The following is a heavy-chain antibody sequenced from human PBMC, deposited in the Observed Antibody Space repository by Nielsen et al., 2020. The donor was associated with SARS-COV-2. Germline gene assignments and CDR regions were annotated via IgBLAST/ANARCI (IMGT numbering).Heavy chain of an antibody. CDR2: INPSGGSA. J-gene: IGHJ6*03. Sequence: ASVKVSCKASGYTFTSYYMHWVRQAPGQGLEWMGIINPSGGSASYAQKFQGRVTMTRDTSISTAYMELSRLRSDDTAVYYCLYSSSWYNYMDVWGKGTTVTVSS. CDR1: GYTFTSYY. V-gene: IGHV1-46*01. CDR3: LYSSSWYNYMDV. D-gene: IGHD6-13*01.